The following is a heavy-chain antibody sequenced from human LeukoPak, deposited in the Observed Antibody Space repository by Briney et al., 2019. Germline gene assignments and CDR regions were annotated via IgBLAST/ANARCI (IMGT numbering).Heavy chain of an antibody. D-gene: IGHD3-10*01. CDR2: IYDSGT. CDR1: GGSISTYF. CDR3: AREVIIRGVTHFDY. Sequence: SETLSLTCTVSGGSISTYFWSWIRQPVGKGLEWIGRIYDSGTNYNPPLKSRVTMSADTSKNQFSLKLSSVTAADTAVYFCAREVIIRGVTHFDYWGQGALVTVSS. V-gene: IGHV4-4*07. J-gene: IGHJ4*02.